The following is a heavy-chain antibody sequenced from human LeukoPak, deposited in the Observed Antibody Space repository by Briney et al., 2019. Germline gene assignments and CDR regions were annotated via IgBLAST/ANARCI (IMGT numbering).Heavy chain of an antibody. CDR3: VIRSSYGIPQPFDY. Sequence: GASVKVSCKVSGYTLTELSMHWVRQAPGKGLEWMGGFDPEDGETIYAQKFQGRVTMTEDTSTDTAYMELSSLRAEDTAVYYCVIRSSYGIPQPFDYWGQGIRVTVSS. V-gene: IGHV1-24*01. J-gene: IGHJ4*02. D-gene: IGHD3-16*01. CDR2: FDPEDGET. CDR1: GYTLTELS.